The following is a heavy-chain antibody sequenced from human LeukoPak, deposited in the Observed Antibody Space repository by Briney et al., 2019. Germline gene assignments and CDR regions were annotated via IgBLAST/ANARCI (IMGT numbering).Heavy chain of an antibody. CDR3: ARAPATYAVSPGAFDV. Sequence: PGGSLRLSCAASGFTFSDFFMTWIRQAPQKGLEWVSYISGSGSTKFYADSVKGRFTISRDNDKDSLYLQMSSLGLEGTALYYCARAPATYAVSPGAFDVWGDGTMVTVSS. D-gene: IGHD2-8*01. V-gene: IGHV3-11*04. CDR2: ISGSGSTK. CDR1: GFTFSDFF. J-gene: IGHJ3*01.